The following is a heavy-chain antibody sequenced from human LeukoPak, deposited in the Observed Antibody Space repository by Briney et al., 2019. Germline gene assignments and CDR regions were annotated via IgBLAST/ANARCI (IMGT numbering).Heavy chain of an antibody. CDR2: ISGSGGST. Sequence: GGSLRLSCAASGFTFSSYAMSWVRQAPGKGLEWVSAISGSGGSTYYADSVKGRFTISRDNSKNTLYLQMNSLRAEDTAVYYCAKDPYNYDFWSGTPAYWGQGTLVTVSS. V-gene: IGHV3-23*01. CDR3: AKDPYNYDFWSGTPAY. CDR1: GFTFSSYA. J-gene: IGHJ4*02. D-gene: IGHD3-3*01.